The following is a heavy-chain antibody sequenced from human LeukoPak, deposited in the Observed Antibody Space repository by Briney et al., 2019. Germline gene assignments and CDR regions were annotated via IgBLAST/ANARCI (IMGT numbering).Heavy chain of an antibody. J-gene: IGHJ5*02. D-gene: IGHD3-10*01. CDR1: GGSFSGYY. CDR3: ARGGRYYYGSGGFFDP. Sequence: PSETLSLTCAVYGGSFSGYYWSWIRQPPGKGLEWIGEINHSGSTNYNPSLKSRVTISVDTSKNQFSLKLSSVTAADTAVYYCARGGRYYYGSGGFFDPWGQGTLVTVSS. V-gene: IGHV4-34*01. CDR2: INHSGST.